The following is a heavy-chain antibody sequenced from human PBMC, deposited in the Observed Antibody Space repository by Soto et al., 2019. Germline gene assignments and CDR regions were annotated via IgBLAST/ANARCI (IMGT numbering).Heavy chain of an antibody. J-gene: IGHJ5*02. D-gene: IGHD3-16*01. CDR2: INHSGST. CDR1: GGSFSGYY. V-gene: IGHV4-34*01. CDR3: ARGIMITINRRLSVFDP. Sequence: QVQLQQWGAGLLKPSETLSLTCAVYGGSFSGYYWSWIRQPPGKGLEWIGEINHSGSTNYNPSLKSRVTISVDTSKNQISLKLSSVTAADTAVYCCARGIMITINRRLSVFDPWGQRTLVTVSS.